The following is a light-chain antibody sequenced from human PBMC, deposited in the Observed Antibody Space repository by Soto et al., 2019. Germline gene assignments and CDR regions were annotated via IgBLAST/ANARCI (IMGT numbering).Light chain of an antibody. Sequence: EVVLTQSPGTLSLSPGQRATLSCRASQTVNSRYLAWYKHKPGQAPTLLIYGASSRATGNPDRFSGGGSGTDFTLTISRLEPGDFAVYYCQQYGSSPQTFGQGTKVDIK. CDR3: QQYGSSPQT. V-gene: IGKV3-20*01. J-gene: IGKJ1*01. CDR2: GAS. CDR1: QTVNSRY.